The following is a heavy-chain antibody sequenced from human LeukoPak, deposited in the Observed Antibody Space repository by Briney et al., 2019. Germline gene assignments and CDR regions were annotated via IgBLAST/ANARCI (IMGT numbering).Heavy chain of an antibody. CDR3: ARRAGDWNYFKRQNNWFDP. V-gene: IGHV3-30*01. CDR2: ISNGGNE. Sequence: PGRSLRLSCAASGFTFSGYGMNWVRQAPGKGLEWLAGISNGGNEFYADSVKGRFTISRDTSKNTLYLQMISLRAEDTAVYYCARRAGDWNYFKRQNNWFDPWGQGTLVIVSS. D-gene: IGHD1-7*01. J-gene: IGHJ5*02. CDR1: GFTFSGYG.